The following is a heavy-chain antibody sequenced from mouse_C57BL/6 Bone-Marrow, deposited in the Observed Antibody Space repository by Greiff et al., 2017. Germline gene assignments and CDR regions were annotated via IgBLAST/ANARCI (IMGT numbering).Heavy chain of an antibody. V-gene: IGHV6-6*01. CDR2: IRNKANNHAT. CDR3: TRGTYYYGRKTWFAY. D-gene: IGHD1-1*01. Sequence: EVQLQESGGGLVQPGGSMKLSCAASGFTFSDAWMDWVRQSPEKGLEWVAEIRNKANNHATYYAESVKGRFTISRDDSKSSVYLQMNSLRAEDTGIYYCTRGTYYYGRKTWFAYWGQGTLVTVSA. J-gene: IGHJ3*01. CDR1: GFTFSDAW.